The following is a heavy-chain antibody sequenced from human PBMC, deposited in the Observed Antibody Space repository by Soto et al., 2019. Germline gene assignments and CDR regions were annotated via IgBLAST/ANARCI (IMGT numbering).Heavy chain of an antibody. V-gene: IGHV1-69*01. Sequence: QVQLVQSGAEVKKPGSSVKVSCKASGGTFSSYAISWVRQAPGQGLEWMGGIIPIFGTANYAQKFQGRVTITADESTSTAYMELGSLRSEDTAVYYCARVQARRYDSSGYFDYWGQGTLVTVSS. CDR1: GGTFSSYA. CDR2: IIPIFGTA. D-gene: IGHD3-22*01. CDR3: ARVQARRYDSSGYFDY. J-gene: IGHJ4*02.